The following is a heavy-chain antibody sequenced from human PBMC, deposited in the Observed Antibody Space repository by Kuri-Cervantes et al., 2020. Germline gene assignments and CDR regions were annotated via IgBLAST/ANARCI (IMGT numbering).Heavy chain of an antibody. J-gene: IGHJ6*03. CDR3: ARIVEVVTSPTDYFYYYYMDV. CDR1: GGSFGGYY. V-gene: IGHV4-59*01. Sequence: GSLRLSCAVYGGSFGGYYWSWIRQPPGKGLGCIGYIYNSGSTNYNPSLKSRVTISVDTSKNQFSLKLSSVTAADTAVYFCARIVEVVTSPTDYFYYYYMDVWGKGTTVTVSS. CDR2: IYNSGST. D-gene: IGHD1-26*01.